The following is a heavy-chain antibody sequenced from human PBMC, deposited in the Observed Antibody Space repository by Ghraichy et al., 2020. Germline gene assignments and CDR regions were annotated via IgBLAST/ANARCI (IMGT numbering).Heavy chain of an antibody. V-gene: IGHV1-69*13. CDR3: ARDMTDIVVVVAATVPWFDP. Sequence: SVKVSCKASGGTFSSYAISWVRQAPGQGLEWMGGIIPIFGTANYPQKFQGRVTITADESTSTAYMELSSLRSEDTAVYYCARDMTDIVVVVAATVPWFDPWGQGTLVTVSS. CDR1: GGTFSSYA. CDR2: IIPIFGTA. D-gene: IGHD2-15*01. J-gene: IGHJ5*02.